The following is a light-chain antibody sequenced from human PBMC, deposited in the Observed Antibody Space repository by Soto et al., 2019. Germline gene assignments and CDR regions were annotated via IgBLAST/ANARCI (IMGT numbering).Light chain of an antibody. J-gene: IGKJ5*01. Sequence: IVLTQSPGTLSLSPGERATLSCRASQTVGSNLAWYQQKPGQAPRLLIYGASTRASDTPARFSGSGSVTEFALTISSLQSEDFAVYYCQQYNNWPITFGQGTRLEIK. V-gene: IGKV3D-15*01. CDR1: QTVGSN. CDR2: GAS. CDR3: QQYNNWPIT.